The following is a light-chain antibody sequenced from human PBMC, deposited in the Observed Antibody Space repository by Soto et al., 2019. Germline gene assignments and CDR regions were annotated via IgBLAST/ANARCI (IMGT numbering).Light chain of an antibody. Sequence: QSVLTQPPSASGTPGQRVTISCSGSSSNIGSNTVNWYQQLPGTAPKLLIYTNNQRPSGVPDRFSGSKSGTSASLAIRGLQSEDEADYYCAAWDDSLKGVFGGGTKVTVL. CDR2: TNN. CDR3: AAWDDSLKGV. J-gene: IGLJ2*01. V-gene: IGLV1-44*01. CDR1: SSNIGSNT.